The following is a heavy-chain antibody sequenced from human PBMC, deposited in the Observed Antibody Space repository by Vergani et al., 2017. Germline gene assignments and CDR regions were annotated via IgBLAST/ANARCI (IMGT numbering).Heavy chain of an antibody. V-gene: IGHV3-11*05. CDR1: GFTFSDYY. Sequence: QVQLVESGGGLDKPGGSLRLSCAASGFTFSDYYMSWIRQAPGKGLEWVSYIRISSRYTHYADSVKGRFTISRDTSKNSLYLQMNSLRAEDTAVYYSARRAGIAAAGTAYYLDYWGQGTLVTVSS. CDR2: IRISSRYT. J-gene: IGHJ4*02. CDR3: ARRAGIAAAGTAYYLDY. D-gene: IGHD6-13*01.